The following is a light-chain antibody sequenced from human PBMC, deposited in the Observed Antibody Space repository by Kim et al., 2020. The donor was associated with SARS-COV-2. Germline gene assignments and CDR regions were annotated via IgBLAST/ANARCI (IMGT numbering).Light chain of an antibody. CDR3: QKYGSAPRT. J-gene: IGKJ1*01. Sequence: DIQMTQSPSSLSASVGDRVTITCRASQAIRNYLAWYQQKPGKVPKLLIYAASTLQSGVPSRFSGSGSGTDFTLTISSLQPEDVATYYCQKYGSAPRTFGQGTKVDIK. CDR1: QAIRNY. V-gene: IGKV1-27*01. CDR2: AAS.